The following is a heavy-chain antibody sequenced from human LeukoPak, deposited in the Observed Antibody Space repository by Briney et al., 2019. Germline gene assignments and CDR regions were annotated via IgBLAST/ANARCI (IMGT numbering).Heavy chain of an antibody. CDR1: GYTFTSYG. J-gene: IGHJ4*02. D-gene: IGHD3-22*01. V-gene: IGHV1-18*01. CDR2: ISAYNGNT. CDR3: ARVEFADYYDSSGLVY. Sequence: ASVKVPCKASGYTFTSYGISWVRQAPGQGLEWMGWISAYNGNTNYAQKLQGRVTMTTDTSTSTAYMELRSLRSDDTAVYYCARVEFADYYDSSGLVYWGQGTLVTVSS.